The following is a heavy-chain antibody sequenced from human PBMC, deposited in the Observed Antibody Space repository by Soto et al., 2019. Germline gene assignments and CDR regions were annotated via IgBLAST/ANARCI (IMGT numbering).Heavy chain of an antibody. CDR2: ISPTETT. Sequence: QVQLQQWGAGLLKPSETLSLTCVVYGESFGGFYWSWVRQSPGKGLEWIGEISPTETTAYSPSLKRRVSISADTSKKQFSLTLTSVTAADTAVYYRVHSPNVAVDHWGHGTLVTVSS. D-gene: IGHD2-15*01. CDR3: VHSPNVAVDH. J-gene: IGHJ4*01. V-gene: IGHV4-34*01. CDR1: GESFGGFY.